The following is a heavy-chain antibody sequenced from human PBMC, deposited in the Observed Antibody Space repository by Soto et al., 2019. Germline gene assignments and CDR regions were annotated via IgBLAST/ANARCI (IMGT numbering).Heavy chain of an antibody. D-gene: IGHD3-10*01. CDR1: GFTFDDYG. CDR3: ARAYSGSGSYYYYYGMDV. CDR2: INWNGGST. Sequence: GGSLRLSCAASGFTFDDYGMTWVRQAPGKGLEWVSGINWNGGSTGYADSVKGRFTISRDNAKNSLYLQMNSLRAEDTALYYCARAYSGSGSYYYYYGMDVWGQGTTVTVSS. V-gene: IGHV3-20*04. J-gene: IGHJ6*02.